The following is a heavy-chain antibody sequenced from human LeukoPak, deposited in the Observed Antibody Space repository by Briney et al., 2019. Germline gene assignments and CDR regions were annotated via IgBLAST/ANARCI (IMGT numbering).Heavy chain of an antibody. D-gene: IGHD3-10*01. J-gene: IGHJ4*02. V-gene: IGHV4-34*01. CDR2: INHSGST. CDR1: GGSFSGYY. Sequence: SETLSLTCAVYGGSFSGYYWSWIRQPPGKGLEWIGEINHSGSTNYNPSLKSRVTISVDTSKNQFSLKLSSVTAADTAVYYYARGGSGSYLDFDYWGQGTLVTVSS. CDR3: ARGGSGSYLDFDY.